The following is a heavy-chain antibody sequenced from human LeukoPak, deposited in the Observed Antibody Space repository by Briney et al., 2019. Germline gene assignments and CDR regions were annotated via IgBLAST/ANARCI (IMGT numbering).Heavy chain of an antibody. J-gene: IGHJ4*02. CDR2: IIPIFGTA. D-gene: IGHD1-14*01. V-gene: IGHV1-69*05. Sequence: SVKVSCKTSRGTFSSYAISWVRQAPGQGLEWMGGIIPIFGTANYAQKFQGRVTMTRDMSTSTVYMELSSLRSEDTAVYYCAREVSAREPQYYFDYWGQGTLVTVSS. CDR1: RGTFSSYA. CDR3: AREVSAREPQYYFDY.